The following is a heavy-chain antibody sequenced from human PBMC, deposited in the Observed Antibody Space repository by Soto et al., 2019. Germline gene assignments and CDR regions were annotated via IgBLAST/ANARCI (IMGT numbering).Heavy chain of an antibody. CDR1: GGSISSGDYY. CDR2: IYYSGST. CDR3: ARGEYYDILTGYYGPGYYYGMDV. D-gene: IGHD3-9*01. J-gene: IGHJ6*02. V-gene: IGHV4-30-4*01. Sequence: SETLSLTCTVSGGSISSGDYYWSWIRQPPGKGLEWIVYIYYSGSTYYNPSLKSRVTISVDTSKNQFSLKLSSVTAADTAVYYCARGEYYDILTGYYGPGYYYGMDVWGQGTTVTVSS.